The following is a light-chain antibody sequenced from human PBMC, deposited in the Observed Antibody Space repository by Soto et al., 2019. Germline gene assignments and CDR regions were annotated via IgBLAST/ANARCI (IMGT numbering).Light chain of an antibody. Sequence: QSVLTQPASVSGSPGQSITISCTGTDNDIGTYNLVSWYQQCPGTAPKVIIFDVSSRPSGVSSRFSGSKSGNTASLTISALQAEDEADYYCCSYGGSRPYVFGTGTKVTVL. V-gene: IGLV2-23*02. J-gene: IGLJ1*01. CDR1: DNDIGTYNL. CDR3: CSYGGSRPYV. CDR2: DVS.